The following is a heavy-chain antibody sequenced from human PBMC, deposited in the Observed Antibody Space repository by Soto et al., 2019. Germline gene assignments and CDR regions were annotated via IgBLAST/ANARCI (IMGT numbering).Heavy chain of an antibody. V-gene: IGHV3-21*01. Sequence: GGSLRLSCAASGFTFSKAWMSWVRQAPGKGLEWVASISSGSSDTWYADSVKGRFIISRDNAQNSLFLQMNTLRPEDTAMYYCARVAYWGPGTQVTVSS. J-gene: IGHJ4*02. CDR3: ARVAY. CDR2: ISSGSSDT. CDR1: GFTFSKAW.